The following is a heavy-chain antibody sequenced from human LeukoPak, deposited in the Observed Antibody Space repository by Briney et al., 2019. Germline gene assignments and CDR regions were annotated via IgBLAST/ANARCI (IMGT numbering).Heavy chain of an antibody. CDR2: IIPIFGTA. D-gene: IGHD1-26*01. CDR3: AREDSGSSRPYYYYYGMDV. Sequence: SVKVSCKASGGTFSSYAISWVRQAPGQGLEWMGGIIPIFGTANYAQKFQGRVTITADESTSTAYMELSSLRSEDTAVYYCAREDSGSSRPYYYYYGMDVWGQGTTVTVSS. V-gene: IGHV1-69*13. J-gene: IGHJ6*02. CDR1: GGTFSSYA.